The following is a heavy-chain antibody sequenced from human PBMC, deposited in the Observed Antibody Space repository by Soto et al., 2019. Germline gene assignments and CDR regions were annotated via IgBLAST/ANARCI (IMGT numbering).Heavy chain of an antibody. V-gene: IGHV1-69*13. CDR1: GGTFSSYA. CDR2: IIPIFGTA. Sequence: ASVKVSCKASGGTFSSYAISWVRQAPGQGLEWMGGIIPIFGTANYAQKFQGRVTITADESTSTAYMELSSLRSEDTAVYYCARGPAQYDYVWGSYRFMDVWGQGTTVTVS. J-gene: IGHJ6*02. CDR3: ARGPAQYDYVWGSYRFMDV. D-gene: IGHD3-16*02.